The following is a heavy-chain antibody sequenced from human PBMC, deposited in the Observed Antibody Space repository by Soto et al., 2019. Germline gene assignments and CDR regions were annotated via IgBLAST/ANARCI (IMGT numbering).Heavy chain of an antibody. CDR2: IIPILGIA. CDR3: ARERLCNPRLSYWYFDL. D-gene: IGHD2-2*01. Sequence: QVQLVQSGAEVKKPGSSVKVSCKASGGTFSSYTISWVRQAPGQGLEWMGRIIPILGIANYAQKFQGRVTITADKSTSTAYMELSSLRSENTAVYYCARERLCNPRLSYWYFDLWGRGALVTVSS. V-gene: IGHV1-69*08. CDR1: GGTFSSYT. J-gene: IGHJ2*01.